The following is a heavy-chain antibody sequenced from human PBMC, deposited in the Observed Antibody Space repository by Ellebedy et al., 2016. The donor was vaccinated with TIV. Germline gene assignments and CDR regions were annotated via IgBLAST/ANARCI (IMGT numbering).Heavy chain of an antibody. J-gene: IGHJ4*02. CDR3: ARSSFSSSWYVPFDY. CDR1: GYSFTSYW. D-gene: IGHD6-13*01. V-gene: IGHV5-51*01. CDR2: IYPGDSDT. Sequence: GESLKISXQGSGYSFTSYWIGWVRPMPGKGLEWMGIIYPGDSDTRYSPSFQGQVTISADKSISTAYLQWSSLKASDTAMYYCARSSFSSSWYVPFDYWGQGTLVTVSS.